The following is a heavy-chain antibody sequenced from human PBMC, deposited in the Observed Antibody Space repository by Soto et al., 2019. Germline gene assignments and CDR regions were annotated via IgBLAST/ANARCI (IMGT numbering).Heavy chain of an antibody. J-gene: IGHJ4*02. CDR3: ARGRYGDY. D-gene: IGHD1-1*01. CDR1: GYAFTTYG. V-gene: IGHV1-18*01. CDR2: ISAHNGNT. Sequence: GAEVKKPGASVQVSCKGSGYAFTTYGITWVRQAPGQGLEWMGWISAHNGNTNYAQKLQGRVTVTRDTSTSTAYMELRSLRSDDTAVYYCARGRYGDYWGQGALGTVSS.